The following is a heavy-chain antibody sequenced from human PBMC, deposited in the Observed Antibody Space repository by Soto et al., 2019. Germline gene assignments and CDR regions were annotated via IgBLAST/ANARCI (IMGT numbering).Heavy chain of an antibody. V-gene: IGHV3-7*03. CDR3: ARVVGYCSGGSCYSRGAYYYYGMDV. J-gene: IGHJ6*02. D-gene: IGHD2-15*01. Sequence: EVQLVESGGGLVQPGGSLRLSCAASGFTFSSYWMSWVRQAPGKGLEWVANIKQDGSEKYYVDSVKGRFTISRDNAKNSLYVQMNSLRAEDTAVYYCARVVGYCSGGSCYSRGAYYYYGMDVWGQGTTVTVSS. CDR1: GFTFSSYW. CDR2: IKQDGSEK.